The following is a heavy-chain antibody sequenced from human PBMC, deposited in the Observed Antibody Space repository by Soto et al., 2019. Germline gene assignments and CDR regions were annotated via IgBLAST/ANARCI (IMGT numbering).Heavy chain of an antibody. Sequence: PEGTRRRSCVACGFSFSDCAMHWARQAPGKGLEWVALISPAGTSQYYADSAKGRFTISRDNSKNTLYLQMNSLRPEDTGLYYCARENSRISPRLFQHWGHGTLVTVSS. D-gene: IGHD6-6*01. CDR1: GFSFSDCA. CDR2: ISPAGTSQ. V-gene: IGHV3-30-3*01. CDR3: ARENSRISPRLFQH. J-gene: IGHJ1*01.